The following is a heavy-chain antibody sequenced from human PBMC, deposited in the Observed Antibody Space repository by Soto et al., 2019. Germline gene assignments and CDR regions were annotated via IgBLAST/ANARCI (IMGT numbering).Heavy chain of an antibody. J-gene: IGHJ6*02. V-gene: IGHV3-13*05. CDR1: GFSFRDYD. CDR3: ARVYLGRLAGRADYYYAMDV. D-gene: IGHD6-19*01. Sequence: EVQLVESGGGSVQPGESLRLSCAASGFSFRDYDLHWVRQRTGKGLEWVSGLGAAPDPYYIACVKGLFSVSRDNAQNSLYLPMRILRGDDTVVYLCARVYLGRLAGRADYYYAMDVWGRGTTVAVSS. CDR2: LGAAPDP.